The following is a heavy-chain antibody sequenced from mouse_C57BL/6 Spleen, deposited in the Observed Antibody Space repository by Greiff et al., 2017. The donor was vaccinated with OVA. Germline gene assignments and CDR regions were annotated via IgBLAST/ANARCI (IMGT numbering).Heavy chain of an antibody. V-gene: IGHV1-64*01. D-gene: IGHD2-2*01. J-gene: IGHJ2*01. Sequence: QVQLKQPGAELVKPGASVKLSCKASGYTFTSYWMHWVKQRPGQGLEWIGMIHPNSGSTNYNEKFKSKATLTVDKSSSTAYMQLSSLTSEDSAVYYCAREGVTTAADPYFDYWGQGTTLTVSS. CDR1: GYTFTSYW. CDR2: IHPNSGST. CDR3: AREGVTTAADPYFDY.